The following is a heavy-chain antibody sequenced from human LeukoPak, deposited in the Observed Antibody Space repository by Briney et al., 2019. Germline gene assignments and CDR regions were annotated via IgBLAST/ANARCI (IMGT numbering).Heavy chain of an antibody. CDR1: GFTFSDSA. V-gene: IGHV3-73*01. D-gene: IGHD4-11*01. CDR2: IRNKGNNYAT. Sequence: GGSLRLSCVASGFTFSDSAMHWVRRASGKGLEWVGRIRNKGNNYATAFAASVKGRFTISRDDSKNTAYLQMNSLKTEDTAVYYCAKVPTAEPKPLDYWGQGTLVTVSS. J-gene: IGHJ4*02. CDR3: AKVPTAEPKPLDY.